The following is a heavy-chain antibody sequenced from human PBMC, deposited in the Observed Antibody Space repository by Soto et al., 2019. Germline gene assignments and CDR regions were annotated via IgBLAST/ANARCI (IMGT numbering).Heavy chain of an antibody. V-gene: IGHV4-59*01. Sequence: SETLSLTCTVSGGSISSYYWSWIRQPPGKGLEWIGYIYYSGSTNYNPSLKSRVTISVDTSKNQFSLKLSSVTAADTAVYYCARGTRTYYYDSSGYYVLPDYWGQGTLVTVSS. D-gene: IGHD3-22*01. CDR3: ARGTRTYYYDSSGYYVLPDY. CDR2: IYYSGST. CDR1: GGSISSYY. J-gene: IGHJ4*02.